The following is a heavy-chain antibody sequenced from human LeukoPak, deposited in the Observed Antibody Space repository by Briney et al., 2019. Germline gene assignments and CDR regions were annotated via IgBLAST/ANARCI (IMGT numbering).Heavy chain of an antibody. Sequence: GGSLRLSCAASGFTFSSYSMNWVRQAPGKGLEWVSSISSSSSYIYYADSVKGRFTISRDNAKNSLYLQMNSLRAEDTAVYYCARGLDTAMVQDAFDIWGQGTMVTVSS. J-gene: IGHJ3*02. CDR2: ISSSSSYI. CDR3: ARGLDTAMVQDAFDI. CDR1: GFTFSSYS. D-gene: IGHD5-18*01. V-gene: IGHV3-21*01.